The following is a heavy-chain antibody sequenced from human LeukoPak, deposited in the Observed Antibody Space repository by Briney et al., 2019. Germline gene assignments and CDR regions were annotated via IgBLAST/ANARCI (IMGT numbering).Heavy chain of an antibody. CDR1: GFTFSGSA. CDR3: TRECTVTRYDY. CDR2: IRSKANSYAT. D-gene: IGHD4-17*01. V-gene: IGHV3-73*01. J-gene: IGHJ4*02. Sequence: GGSLRLSCAASGFTFSGSAMHWVRQASGKGLEWVGRIRSKANSYATAYAASGKGRFTISRDDSKNTAYLQMNSLKAEDTAVYYCTRECTVTRYDYWGQGTLVTVSS.